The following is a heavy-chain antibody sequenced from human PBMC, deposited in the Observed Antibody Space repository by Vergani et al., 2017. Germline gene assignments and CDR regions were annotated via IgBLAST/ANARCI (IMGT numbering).Heavy chain of an antibody. D-gene: IGHD3-22*01. V-gene: IGHV4-34*01. CDR2: INHIGRT. CDR3: VRSNYDSSGYYFHY. Sequence: QVQLQQWGAGLLKPSETLSLTCAVYGGSFSGYYWSWIRQPPGKGLGWIGEINHIGRTNYNPPLKSRATVSVDTSQNQFSLKLSSVTAADTAVYYCVRSNYDSSGYYFHYWGQGTLVTVSS. CDR1: GGSFSGYY. J-gene: IGHJ4*02.